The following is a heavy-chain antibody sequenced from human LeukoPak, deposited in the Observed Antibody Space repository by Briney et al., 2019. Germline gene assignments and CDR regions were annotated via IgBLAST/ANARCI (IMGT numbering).Heavy chain of an antibody. CDR2: IKQDGSEK. CDR1: GFTFSSYW. D-gene: IGHD2-8*02. Sequence: GGSLRLSCAASGFTFSSYWMSWVRQAPGKGLEWVASIKQDGSEKSYVDSVKGRFTISRDNAKDSLYLQMNSLRVEDTAVYYCASPGSGYWGQGTLVTVSS. V-gene: IGHV3-7*05. J-gene: IGHJ4*02. CDR3: ASPGSGY.